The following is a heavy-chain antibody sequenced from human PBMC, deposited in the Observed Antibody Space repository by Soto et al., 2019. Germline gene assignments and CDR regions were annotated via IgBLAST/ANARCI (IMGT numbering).Heavy chain of an antibody. CDR3: TRERVYYDFWTRTPFDY. V-gene: IGHV3-49*04. Sequence: GGSLRLSCTASGFTFGDYAMSWVRQAPGKGLEWVGFIRSKAYGGTTEYAASVKGRFTISRDDSKSIAYLQMNSLKTEDTAVYYCTRERVYYDFWTRTPFDYWGQGTLVTVSS. CDR2: IRSKAYGGTT. CDR1: GFTFGDYA. D-gene: IGHD3-3*01. J-gene: IGHJ4*02.